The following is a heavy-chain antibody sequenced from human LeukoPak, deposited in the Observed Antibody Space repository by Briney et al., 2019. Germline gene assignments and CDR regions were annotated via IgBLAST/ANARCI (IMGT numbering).Heavy chain of an antibody. CDR3: AKDGVVRGLGPYYFDS. D-gene: IGHD3-10*01. V-gene: IGHV3-23*01. Sequence: GGSLRLSCAASGFTFTSYAVSWVRQAPGKGLEWVSTISYSGGTTYHTDSVKGRFTISRDISKNTVYLQMNSLKAEDTAVYYCAKDGVVRGLGPYYFDSWGQGTLVTVSS. CDR1: GFTFTSYA. CDR2: ISYSGGTT. J-gene: IGHJ4*02.